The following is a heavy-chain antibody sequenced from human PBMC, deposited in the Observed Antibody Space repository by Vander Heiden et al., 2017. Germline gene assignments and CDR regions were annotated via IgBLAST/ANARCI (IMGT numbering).Heavy chain of an antibody. CDR3: VRGRKTYYFVD. CDR1: GASIASSGYF. J-gene: IGHJ4*02. Sequence: QLHLQESGPGLVKPSETLSLTCTVSGASIASSGYFGGWIRQPPGKGLEWIGSIYYTGTSYYSPSLQTRLSMSVDTSKNQFSLNLSSVTAADTAVFYCVRGRKTYYFVDWGQGILVTVSS. D-gene: IGHD3-10*02. CDR2: IYYTGTS. V-gene: IGHV4-39*01.